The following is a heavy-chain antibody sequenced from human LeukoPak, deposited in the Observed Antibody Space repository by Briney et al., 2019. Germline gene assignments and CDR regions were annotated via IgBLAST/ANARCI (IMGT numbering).Heavy chain of an antibody. V-gene: IGHV4-61*02. CDR3: ARLHCSSTSCYLGEV. CDR1: GGSISSGSYY. D-gene: IGHD2-2*01. J-gene: IGHJ3*01. Sequence: SETLSLTCTVSGGSISSGSYYWSWIRQPAGKGLEWIGRIYTRGSTNYNPSLKSRVTISVDTSKNQFSLKLSSVTAADTAVYYCARLHCSSTSCYLGEVWGQGTMVTVSS. CDR2: IYTRGST.